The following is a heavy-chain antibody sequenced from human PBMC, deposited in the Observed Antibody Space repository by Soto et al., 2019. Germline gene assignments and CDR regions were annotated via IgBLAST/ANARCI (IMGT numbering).Heavy chain of an antibody. CDR2: INAGNGNT. D-gene: IGHD7-27*01. Sequence: ASVKVSCKASGYTFTSYAMHWVRQAPGQRLEWMGWINAGNGNTKYSQKFQGRVTITRDTSASTAYMELSSLRSEDTAVYYCERALGPSTEFDPWGQGTLVTVSS. J-gene: IGHJ5*02. V-gene: IGHV1-3*01. CDR3: ERALGPSTEFDP. CDR1: GYTFTSYA.